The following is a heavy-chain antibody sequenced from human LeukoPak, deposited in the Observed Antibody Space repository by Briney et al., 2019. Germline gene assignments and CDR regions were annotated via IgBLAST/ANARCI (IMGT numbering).Heavy chain of an antibody. CDR1: GGSISSYY. D-gene: IGHD1-1*01. CDR2: IYGSGST. Sequence: SETLSLTCTVSGGSISSYYWSWIRQPPGKGLEWIGHIYGSGSTNYNPSLKSRVTLSVDTSKNQFSLKLSSVTTADTAVYYCAREGTSGTHLNWFDPWGQGTLVTVSS. V-gene: IGHV4-59*01. CDR3: AREGTSGTHLNWFDP. J-gene: IGHJ5*02.